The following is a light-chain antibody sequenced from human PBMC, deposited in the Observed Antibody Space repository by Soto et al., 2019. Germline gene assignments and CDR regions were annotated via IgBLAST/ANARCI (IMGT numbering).Light chain of an antibody. V-gene: IGLV2-23*03. CDR2: EGS. J-gene: IGLJ3*02. CDR3: CSYAGRSTFEV. CDR1: SSDVATFNL. Sequence: QSALTQPASVSGSPGQSITISCTGTSSDVATFNLVSWYQQYPGKAPKLMIYEGSKRPSGVSNRFSGSRSGNTASLTISGLQAEDEADYYCCSYAGRSTFEVFRGGTKLTVL.